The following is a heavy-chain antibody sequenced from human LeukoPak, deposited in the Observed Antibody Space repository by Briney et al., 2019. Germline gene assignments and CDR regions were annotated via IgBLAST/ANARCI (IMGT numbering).Heavy chain of an antibody. V-gene: IGHV4-59*01. CDR3: ARGPLWSGYYRGAFDI. D-gene: IGHD3-3*01. CDR1: GGSISSYY. J-gene: IGHJ3*02. Sequence: SETLSLTCTVSGGSISSYYWSWIRQPPGKGLEWIGYIYYSGSTNYNPSLKSRVTISVDTSKNQFSLKLSSVTAADTAVYYCARGPLWSGYYRGAFDIWGQGTMVTVSS. CDR2: IYYSGST.